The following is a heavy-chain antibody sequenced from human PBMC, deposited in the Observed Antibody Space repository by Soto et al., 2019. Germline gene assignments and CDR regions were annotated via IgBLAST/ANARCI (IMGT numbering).Heavy chain of an antibody. J-gene: IGHJ4*02. CDR1: GFTFSSYA. D-gene: IGHD4-17*01. CDR3: ASDQYGDHYFDY. Sequence: QVQLVESGGGVVQPGRSLRLSCAASGFTFSSYAMHWVRQAPGKGLEWVAVIAYDGSNKYYADSVKGRFTISRDNSKNSLYLQMISLRAEDTAVYYGASDQYGDHYFDYWGQGTLVTVSS. CDR2: IAYDGSNK. V-gene: IGHV3-30-3*01.